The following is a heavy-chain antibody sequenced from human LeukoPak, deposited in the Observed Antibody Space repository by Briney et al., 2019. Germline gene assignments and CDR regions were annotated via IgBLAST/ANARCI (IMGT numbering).Heavy chain of an antibody. Sequence: GGSLRLSCAASGFTVSANYMSWVRQAPGKGLEWVSVRQPGNVSYYADSVTGRFTTSTDSSKNTLFLQMRDLRAEDTALYYCARGRDYDTYFDYWGQGTLVIVSS. J-gene: IGHJ4*02. CDR2: RQPGNVS. V-gene: IGHV3-53*01. CDR3: ARGRDYDTYFDY. CDR1: GFTVSANY. D-gene: IGHD3-22*01.